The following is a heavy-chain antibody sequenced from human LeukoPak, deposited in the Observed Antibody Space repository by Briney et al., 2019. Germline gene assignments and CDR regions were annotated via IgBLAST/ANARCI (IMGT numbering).Heavy chain of an antibody. CDR1: GFTFDDYA. CDR2: ISWNSGSI. Sequence: GRSLRLSCAASGFTFDDYAMHWVRQAPGKGLEWVSGISWNSGSIGYADSVKGRFTISRDNAKNSLYLQMNSLRAEDMASYYCAKDKAAVAGATLDYWGQGTLVTVSS. V-gene: IGHV3-9*03. CDR3: AKDKAAVAGATLDY. J-gene: IGHJ4*02. D-gene: IGHD6-19*01.